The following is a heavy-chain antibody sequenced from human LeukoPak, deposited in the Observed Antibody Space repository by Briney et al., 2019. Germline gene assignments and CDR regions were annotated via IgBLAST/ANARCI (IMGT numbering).Heavy chain of an antibody. CDR2: IYHSGST. CDR1: GGSISTYY. Sequence: SETLSLTCTVSGGSISTYYWSWIRQSPGKGLEWIGYIYHSGSTNYNPSLKSRVTISVDTSKNQFSLKLTSVTAADTAVYYCVRDRDSGTYYYYYGMDVWGQGTTVTVSS. D-gene: IGHD1-26*01. J-gene: IGHJ6*02. CDR3: VRDRDSGTYYYYYGMDV. V-gene: IGHV4-59*01.